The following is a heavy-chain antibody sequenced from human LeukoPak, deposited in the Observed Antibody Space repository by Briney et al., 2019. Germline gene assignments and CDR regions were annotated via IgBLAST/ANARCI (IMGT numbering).Heavy chain of an antibody. V-gene: IGHV1-3*01. CDR3: ARSVGITMVRGVITSIDAFDI. Sequence: GASVKVSCKASGYTFTSYDINWVRQATGQRLEWMGWINAGNGNTKYSQKFQGRVTITRDTSASTAYMELSSLRSEDTAVYYCARSVGITMVRGVITSIDAFDIWGQGTMVTVSS. J-gene: IGHJ3*02. CDR1: GYTFTSYD. D-gene: IGHD3-10*01. CDR2: INAGNGNT.